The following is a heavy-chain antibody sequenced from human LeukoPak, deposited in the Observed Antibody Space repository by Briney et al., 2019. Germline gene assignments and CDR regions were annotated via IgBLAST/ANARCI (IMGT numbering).Heavy chain of an antibody. CDR1: GFTFSSYA. V-gene: IGHV3-23*01. CDR3: ARTTEDCSSTSCYQYWFDP. Sequence: GGSLRLSCAASGFTFSSYAMSWVRQAPGKGLEWVSAISGSPGSTYYADSVKGRFTISRDNSKNTLYLQMNSLRAEDTAVYYCARTTEDCSSTSCYQYWFDPWGQGTLVTVSS. J-gene: IGHJ5*02. D-gene: IGHD2-2*01. CDR2: ISGSPGST.